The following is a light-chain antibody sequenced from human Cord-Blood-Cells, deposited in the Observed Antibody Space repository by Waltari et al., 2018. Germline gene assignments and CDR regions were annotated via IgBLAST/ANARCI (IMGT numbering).Light chain of an antibody. CDR1: SSDVGGYND. CDR2: EVS. CDR3: SSYTSSSTLV. V-gene: IGLV2-14*01. Sequence: QSALTQPASVSGSPGQSITISCPGTSSDVGGYNDVSCYQQHPGKAPKLMIYEVSNRPSGVSNRFSGSKSGNTASLTISGLQAEDEADYYCSSYTSSSTLVFGTGTKVTVL. J-gene: IGLJ1*01.